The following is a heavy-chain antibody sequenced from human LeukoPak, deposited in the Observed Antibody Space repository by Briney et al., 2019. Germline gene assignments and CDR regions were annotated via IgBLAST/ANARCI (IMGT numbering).Heavy chain of an antibody. CDR1: GFTFSSYA. V-gene: IGHV3-23*01. CDR3: GKGEQLWSWFDY. CDR2: VSSNGAKT. Sequence: GGSLRLSCAASGFTFSSYAITWVRQAPGKGWEWVSAVSSNGAKTYYADSVKGRSTISRDNYKNMVFLQMNSLRAEDTAVYYCGKGEQLWSWFDYWGQGTLVTVSS. J-gene: IGHJ4*02. D-gene: IGHD5-18*01.